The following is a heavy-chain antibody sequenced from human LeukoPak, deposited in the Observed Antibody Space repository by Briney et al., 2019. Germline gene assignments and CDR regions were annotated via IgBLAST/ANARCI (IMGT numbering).Heavy chain of an antibody. V-gene: IGHV3-30*02. CDR2: IRNDGNNI. D-gene: IGHD6-6*01. CDR3: AKFGSSGLQGY. Sequence: GGSLRLSCVASGFIFTSYSMNWVRQAPGKGLEWVAFIRNDGNNIRYADSVKGRFTISRDNSKNTLYLQMNSLKSEDTAVYYCAKFGSSGLQGYWGQGTLVTVSS. CDR1: GFIFTSYS. J-gene: IGHJ4*02.